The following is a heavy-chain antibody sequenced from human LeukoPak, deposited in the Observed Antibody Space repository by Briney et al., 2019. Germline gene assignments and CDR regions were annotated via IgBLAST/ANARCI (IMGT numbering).Heavy chain of an antibody. Sequence: SETLSLTCTVSGDSISSYYWSWIRQPPGKGLEWIAYIYYSGSTKYNPSLKRRVTVSVDTSKNQFSLKLSSVTAADTAVYYCARGGSSWYNWFDPWGQGTLVTVSS. CDR2: IYYSGST. D-gene: IGHD6-13*01. J-gene: IGHJ5*02. CDR3: ARGGSSWYNWFDP. V-gene: IGHV4-59*12. CDR1: GDSISSYY.